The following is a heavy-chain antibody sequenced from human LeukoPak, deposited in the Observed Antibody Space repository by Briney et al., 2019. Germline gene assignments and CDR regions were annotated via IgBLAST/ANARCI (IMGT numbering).Heavy chain of an antibody. CDR3: ARHQYDSSWSPFDY. J-gene: IGHJ4*02. CDR2: IFYTGST. D-gene: IGHD6-13*01. Sequence: SATLSLTCTVSGGSLSTYYWSWIRQPPGKGLQWIGYIFYTGSTNYNPSLKSRVTISVDTSKNQFSLKLISVTAADTAVYYCARHQYDSSWSPFDYWGQGTLVTVSS. V-gene: IGHV4-59*08. CDR1: GGSLSTYY.